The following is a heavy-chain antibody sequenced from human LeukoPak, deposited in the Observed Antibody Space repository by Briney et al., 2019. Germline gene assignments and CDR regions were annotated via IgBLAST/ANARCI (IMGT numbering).Heavy chain of an antibody. CDR1: GYTLTELS. Sequence: GASVKVSCKVSGYTLTELSRHWVRQAPGKGLEWMGGFDPEDGEAIYAQKFQGRVTMTEDTSTDTAYMELSSLRSEDTAVYYCATYGGNWGSVGYFDYWGQGTLVTVSS. CDR2: FDPEDGEA. V-gene: IGHV1-24*01. J-gene: IGHJ4*02. D-gene: IGHD4/OR15-4a*01. CDR3: ATYGGNWGSVGYFDY.